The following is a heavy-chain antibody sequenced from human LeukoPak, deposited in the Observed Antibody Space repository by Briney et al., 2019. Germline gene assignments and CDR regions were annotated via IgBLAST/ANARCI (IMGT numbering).Heavy chain of an antibody. D-gene: IGHD4-17*01. J-gene: IGHJ5*02. Sequence: ASVKVSCKASGYTFTSYDINWVRQATGQGLEWMGWMNPNSGSTGYAQKFQGRVTMTRNTSISTAYMELSSLRSEDTAVYYCARDPTVTQPGWFDPWGQGTLVTVSS. CDR1: GYTFTSYD. CDR3: ARDPTVTQPGWFDP. V-gene: IGHV1-8*01. CDR2: MNPNSGST.